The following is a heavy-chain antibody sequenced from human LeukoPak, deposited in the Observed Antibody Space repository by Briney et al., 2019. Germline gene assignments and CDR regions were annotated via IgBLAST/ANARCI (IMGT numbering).Heavy chain of an antibody. V-gene: IGHV3-21*01. CDR3: ARGWFGAHPNY. J-gene: IGHJ4*02. CDR1: GFTFSSYS. D-gene: IGHD3-10*01. CDR2: ISDNNRYI. Sequence: GGSLRLSCAASGFTFSSYSMNWVRQAPGKGLEWVSSISDNNRYIYYADSVKGRFTISRDNAKSSLNLQMNSLRAEDAAVYYGARGWFGAHPNYWGQGTLVSVSS.